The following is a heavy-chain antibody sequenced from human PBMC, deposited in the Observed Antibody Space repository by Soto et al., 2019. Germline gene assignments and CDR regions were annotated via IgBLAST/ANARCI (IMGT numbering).Heavy chain of an antibody. CDR3: ARGSGGVTPEWFDP. D-gene: IGHD3-16*01. Sequence: QVRLQESGPGLVKPSETLSLTCIVSGGSINSHYWSWFRQPPGKGLESIGYIPYTGSPYYNPSLNSRVAISVDRSKNQVSLKLSSVTAADTAVYYCARGSGGVTPEWFDPWGQGTLVTVSS. V-gene: IGHV4-59*11. CDR1: GGSINSHY. J-gene: IGHJ5*02. CDR2: IPYTGSP.